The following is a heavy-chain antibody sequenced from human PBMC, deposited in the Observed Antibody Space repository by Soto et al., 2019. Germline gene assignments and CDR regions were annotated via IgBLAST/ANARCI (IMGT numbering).Heavy chain of an antibody. D-gene: IGHD3-10*01. CDR2: IYYSGST. CDR1: GGSISSSSYY. CDR3: ARLAGYYGSGRIGNWFDP. Sequence: SETLPLTCTVSGGSISSSSYYWGWIRKPPGKGLEWIGSIYYSGSTYYNPSLKSRVTISVDTSKNQFSLKLSSVTAADTAVYYCARLAGYYGSGRIGNWFDPWGQGTLVTVSS. V-gene: IGHV4-39*01. J-gene: IGHJ5*02.